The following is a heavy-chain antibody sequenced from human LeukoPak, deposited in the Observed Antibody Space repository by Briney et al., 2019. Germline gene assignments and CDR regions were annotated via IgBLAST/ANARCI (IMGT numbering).Heavy chain of an antibody. CDR2: ISTYNGNT. CDR1: GYTFTNFG. Sequence: ASVKVSCKASGYTFTNFGIGWVRQAPGQGLEWMGWISTYNGNTNYAQILQGRVTMTADTSTSTAYMELRSLRSDDSAVYYCAREGGWGINDYGGRIDYWGQGTLVTVPS. D-gene: IGHD4-23*01. J-gene: IGHJ4*02. CDR3: AREGGWGINDYGGRIDY. V-gene: IGHV1-18*01.